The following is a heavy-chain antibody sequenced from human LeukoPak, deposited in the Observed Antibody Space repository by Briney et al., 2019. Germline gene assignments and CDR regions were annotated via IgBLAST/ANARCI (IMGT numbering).Heavy chain of an antibody. Sequence: PGGSLRLSCAASGFTFSSYWMSWVRQAPGKGLEWVAVIRNGGSDRYYADSVKGRFTISRDNSKNTLYLQMNSLRAEDTAVYYCARWHDYGRHLDYWGQGTLVTVSS. D-gene: IGHD4-17*01. V-gene: IGHV3-33*08. CDR3: ARWHDYGRHLDY. J-gene: IGHJ4*02. CDR1: GFTFSSYW. CDR2: IRNGGSDR.